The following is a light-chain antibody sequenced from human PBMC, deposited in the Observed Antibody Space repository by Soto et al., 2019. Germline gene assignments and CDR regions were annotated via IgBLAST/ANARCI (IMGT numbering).Light chain of an antibody. Sequence: AILLTQSPSSLSASVGDRVTITCRTSQGIKSGLAWYQQIPGKAPKLLIYEASILESGVPSRFSGSGYGTDFTLTIISLQPEDFATYYCQQFDYSPTFGPGTKVDFK. CDR2: EAS. CDR1: QGIKSG. J-gene: IGKJ3*01. CDR3: QQFDYSPT. V-gene: IGKV1D-13*01.